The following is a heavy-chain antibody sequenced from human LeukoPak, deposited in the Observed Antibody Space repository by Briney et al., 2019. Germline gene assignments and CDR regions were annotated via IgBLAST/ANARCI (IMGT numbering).Heavy chain of an antibody. V-gene: IGHV3-30-3*01. CDR1: GFTFSSYA. Sequence: PGGSLRLSRAASGFTFSSYAMHWVRQAPGKGLEWVAVISYDGSNKYYADSVKGRFTISRDNAKNSLYLQMNSLRAEDTAVYYCARDQAVVTPYPDYWGQGTLVTVSS. CDR2: ISYDGSNK. D-gene: IGHD4-23*01. J-gene: IGHJ4*02. CDR3: ARDQAVVTPYPDY.